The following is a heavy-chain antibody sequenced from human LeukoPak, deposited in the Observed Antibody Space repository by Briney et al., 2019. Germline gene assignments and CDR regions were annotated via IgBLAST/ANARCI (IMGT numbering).Heavy chain of an antibody. Sequence: GRSLRLSCAASGFTFSSYGMHWVRQAPGKGLEWVAVIWYDGSNKYYADSVKGRFTISRDNSMNTLYLQMNSLRAEDTAVYYCARGTTDDAFDIWGQGTMVTVSS. J-gene: IGHJ3*02. D-gene: IGHD1-14*01. CDR2: IWYDGSNK. CDR1: GFTFSSYG. CDR3: ARGTTDDAFDI. V-gene: IGHV3-33*01.